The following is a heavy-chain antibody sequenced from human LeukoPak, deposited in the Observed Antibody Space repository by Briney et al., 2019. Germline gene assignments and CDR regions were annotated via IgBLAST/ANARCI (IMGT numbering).Heavy chain of an antibody. D-gene: IGHD3-3*01. Sequence: GASVKVSCKASGYTFTSYGISWVRQAPGQGLEWMGWISAYNGNTNYAQKLQGRVTMTTDTYTSTAYMELRSLRSDDTAVYYCARANNLNYDFWSGYYYWGQGTLVTVSS. V-gene: IGHV1-18*01. J-gene: IGHJ4*02. CDR2: ISAYNGNT. CDR3: ARANNLNYDFWSGYYY. CDR1: GYTFTSYG.